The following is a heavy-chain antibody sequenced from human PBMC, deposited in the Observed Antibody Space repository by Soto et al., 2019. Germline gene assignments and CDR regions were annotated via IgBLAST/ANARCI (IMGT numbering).Heavy chain of an antibody. CDR3: ARQMITFGGVISSPIDY. Sequence: SLTCTVSAGSISSYYWSLIRQPPGKGLEWIGYIYYSGSTNYNPSLKSRVTISVDTSKNQFSLKLSSVTAADTAVYYCARQMITFGGVISSPIDYWGQGTLVTVSS. V-gene: IGHV4-59*01. J-gene: IGHJ4*02. CDR2: IYYSGST. CDR1: AGSISSYY. D-gene: IGHD3-16*02.